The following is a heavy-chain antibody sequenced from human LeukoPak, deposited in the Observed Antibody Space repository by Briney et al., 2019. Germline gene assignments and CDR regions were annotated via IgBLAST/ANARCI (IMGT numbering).Heavy chain of an antibody. CDR3: ARWGGGHCSSTSCLNAFDI. D-gene: IGHD2-2*01. Sequence: SETLSLTCTVSGGSISSRSYYWGWIRQPPGKGLEWIGTIYYSGSTYYNPSLKSRVTISVDTSKNQFSLKLSSVTAADTAVYYCARWGGGHCSSTSCLNAFDIWGQGTMVTVSS. J-gene: IGHJ3*02. CDR2: IYYSGST. V-gene: IGHV4-39*01. CDR1: GGSISSRSYY.